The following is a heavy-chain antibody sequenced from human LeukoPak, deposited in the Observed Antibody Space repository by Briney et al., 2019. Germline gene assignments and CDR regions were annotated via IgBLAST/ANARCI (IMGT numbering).Heavy chain of an antibody. CDR2: IGAYNDNT. CDR3: ARATDYCYGMDV. V-gene: IGHV1-18*01. Sequence: GASVKLSCAASGYTFTSSGISWVRQSPGQGLEWMGWIGAYNDNTNYAQTLQGRVTMTTDTSTSPASLELRSLSSADTAVYYCARATDYCYGMDVWGQGTPVTVSS. CDR1: GYTFTSSG. J-gene: IGHJ6*02.